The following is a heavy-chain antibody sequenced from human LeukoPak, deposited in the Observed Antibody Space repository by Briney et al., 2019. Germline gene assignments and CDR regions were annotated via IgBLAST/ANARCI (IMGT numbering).Heavy chain of an antibody. D-gene: IGHD1-26*01. CDR3: ARGNRWELPRGPQPYGMDV. CDR2: ISYSAST. Sequence: SETLSLTCTVSGGSIYISNYFWAWIRQPPGKGLEWIVTISYSASTYYNPSLKSRVTISVDTSKNQFSLKLSSVTAADTAVYYCARGNRWELPRGPQPYGMDVWGQGTTVTVSS. CDR1: GGSIYISNYF. J-gene: IGHJ6*02. V-gene: IGHV4-39*07.